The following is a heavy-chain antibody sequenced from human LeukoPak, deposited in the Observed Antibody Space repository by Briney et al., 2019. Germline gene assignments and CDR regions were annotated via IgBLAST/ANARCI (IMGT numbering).Heavy chain of an antibody. V-gene: IGHV3-23*01. D-gene: IGHD3-22*01. Sequence: GGSLRLSCAASGFTFSSYAMSWIRQAPGKGLEWVSSITGSGGSTYYADSVKGRFTISRDSSKGTLYLQMNSLRAEDTAVYYCAKEGGYDSSAVFVDSWGQGTLVTVSS. CDR3: AKEGGYDSSAVFVDS. J-gene: IGHJ4*02. CDR1: GFTFSSYA. CDR2: ITGSGGST.